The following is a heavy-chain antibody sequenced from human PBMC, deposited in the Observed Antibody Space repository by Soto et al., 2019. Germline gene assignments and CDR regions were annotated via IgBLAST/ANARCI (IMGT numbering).Heavy chain of an antibody. Sequence: SETLSLTCTVSGGSISSYYWSWIRQPPGKGLEWFGYIYYSGSTNYNPSLKSRVTISVDTSKNQFSLKLSSVTAADTAVYYCARGLDYDILTGPFDYWGQGTLVTVSS. CDR1: GGSISSYY. J-gene: IGHJ4*02. V-gene: IGHV4-59*01. D-gene: IGHD3-9*01. CDR3: ARGLDYDILTGPFDY. CDR2: IYYSGST.